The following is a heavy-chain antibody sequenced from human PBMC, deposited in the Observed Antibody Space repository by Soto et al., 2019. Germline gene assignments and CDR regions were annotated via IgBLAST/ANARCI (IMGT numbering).Heavy chain of an antibody. D-gene: IGHD3-10*01. CDR3: ARGITMVRGVTPKYYGMDV. CDR1: GFSLSNARMG. CDR2: IFSNDEK. J-gene: IGHJ6*02. V-gene: IGHV2-26*01. Sequence: QVTLKESGPVLVKPTETLTLTCTVSGFSLSNARMGVSWIRQPPGKALEWLAHIFSNDEKSYSTSLKSRLTNSKDTSKRQVVLTMTNLEPVDTATYYCARGITMVRGVTPKYYGMDVWGQGTKVTVSS.